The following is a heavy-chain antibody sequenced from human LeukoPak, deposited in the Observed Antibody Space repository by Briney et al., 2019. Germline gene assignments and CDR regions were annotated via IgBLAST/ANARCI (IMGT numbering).Heavy chain of an antibody. CDR2: IYHSGST. D-gene: IGHD3-10*01. J-gene: IGHJ4*02. CDR1: GYSISSGYY. Sequence: SETLSLTCTVSGYSISSGYYWGWIRQPPGKGLEWIGSIYHSGSTYYNPSLKSRVTISVDTSKNQFSLKLSSVTAADTAVYYCARESFEGRGDYWGQGTLVTVSS. V-gene: IGHV4-38-2*02. CDR3: ARESFEGRGDY.